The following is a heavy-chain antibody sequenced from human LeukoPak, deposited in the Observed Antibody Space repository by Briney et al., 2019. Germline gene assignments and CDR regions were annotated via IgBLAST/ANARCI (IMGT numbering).Heavy chain of an antibody. CDR1: GYTFTSYG. CDR3: ARGGYYNILTGYETADAFDI. D-gene: IGHD3-9*01. V-gene: IGHV1-18*01. Sequence: ASVKVSCKASGYTFTSYGISWVRQAPGQGLEWMGWISAYNGNTNYAQKLQGRVTMTTDTSTGTAYMELRSLRSDDTAVYYCARGGYYNILTGYETADAFDIWGQGTMVTVSP. J-gene: IGHJ3*02. CDR2: ISAYNGNT.